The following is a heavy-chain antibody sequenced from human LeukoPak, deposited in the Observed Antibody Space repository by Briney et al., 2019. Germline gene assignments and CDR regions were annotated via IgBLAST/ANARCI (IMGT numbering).Heavy chain of an antibody. J-gene: IGHJ6*04. CDR2: IYYSGST. V-gene: IGHV4-30-4*01. CDR3: ARDYYGSGSSSEIYYYYGMDV. Sequence: SETLSLTCTVSGGSISSGDYYWSWIRQPPGKGLEWIGYIYYSGSTYYNPSLKSRVTISVDTSKNQFSLKLSSVTAADTAVHYCARDYYGSGSSSEIYYYYGMDVWGKGTTVTVSS. CDR1: GGSISSGDYY. D-gene: IGHD3-10*01.